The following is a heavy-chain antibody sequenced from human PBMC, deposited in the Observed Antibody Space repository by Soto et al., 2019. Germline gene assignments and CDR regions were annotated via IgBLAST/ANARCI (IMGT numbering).Heavy chain of an antibody. V-gene: IGHV4-39*01. CDR2: IYYSGST. Sequence: QLQLQESGPGLVKPSETLSLTCTVSGGSISSSSYYWGWIRQPPGKGLEWIGRIYYSGSTYYNPSLKSRVTISVDTSKNQFSLKLSSVTAADTAVYYCARPVPVYSSSSLAYYFDYWGQGTLVTVSS. CDR1: GGSISSSSYY. D-gene: IGHD6-6*01. CDR3: ARPVPVYSSSSLAYYFDY. J-gene: IGHJ4*02.